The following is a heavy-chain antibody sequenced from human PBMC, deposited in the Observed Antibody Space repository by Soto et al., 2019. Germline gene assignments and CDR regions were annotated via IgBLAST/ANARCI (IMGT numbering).Heavy chain of an antibody. CDR3: ARGSMDGDYVRYNWFDP. CDR2: INHSGST. D-gene: IGHD4-17*01. J-gene: IGHJ5*02. CDR1: GGSFSGYY. V-gene: IGHV4-34*01. Sequence: SETLSLTCAVYGGSFSGYYWSWIRQPPGKGLEWIGEINHSGSTNYNPSLKSRVTISVDTSKNQFSLKLSSVTAADTAVYYCARGSMDGDYVRYNWFDPWGQGTLVTVSS.